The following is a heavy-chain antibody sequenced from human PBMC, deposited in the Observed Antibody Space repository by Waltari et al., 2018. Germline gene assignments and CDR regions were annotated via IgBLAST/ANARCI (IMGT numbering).Heavy chain of an antibody. Sequence: QVQLVQSGAEVKKPGASVKVSCKASGYTFTSYGISWVRQAPGQGLEWMGWIRAYNGNTNYAQKLQGRGTMTTDTSTSTAYMELRSLRSDDTAVYYCAREDSGYINYYYYGMDVWGQGTTVTVSS. D-gene: IGHD5-12*01. CDR3: AREDSGYINYYYYGMDV. V-gene: IGHV1-18*01. J-gene: IGHJ6*02. CDR2: IRAYNGNT. CDR1: GYTFTSYG.